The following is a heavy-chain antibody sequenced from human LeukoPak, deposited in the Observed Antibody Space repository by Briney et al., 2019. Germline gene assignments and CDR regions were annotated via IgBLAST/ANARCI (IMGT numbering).Heavy chain of an antibody. CDR3: AKDGGYSLDLDFDY. Sequence: GGSLRLSCAASGFSFSSYAMSWVRQAPREGLGWGSAISGSGGSTYYADSVKGRFTISRDNSKNTLYLQMNSLRAEDTAVYYCAKDGGYSLDLDFDYWGQGTLVTVSS. CDR2: ISGSGGST. J-gene: IGHJ4*02. CDR1: GFSFSSYA. D-gene: IGHD5-18*01. V-gene: IGHV3-23*01.